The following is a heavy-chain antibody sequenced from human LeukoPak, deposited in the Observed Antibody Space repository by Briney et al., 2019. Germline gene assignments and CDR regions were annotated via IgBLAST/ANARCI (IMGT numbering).Heavy chain of an antibody. CDR2: IGAYNGNT. V-gene: IGHV1-18*01. J-gene: IGHJ6*02. CDR3: ARSYYDMTPQAQGDYYYYGMDL. CDR1: GYTFTSYG. Sequence: ASVKVSCKASGYTFTSYGISWVRQAPGQGLEWMGWIGAYNGNTNYAQKLQGRVTMTTDTSTSTAYMELRSLRSDDTAVYYCARSYYDMTPQAQGDYYYYGMDLWGQGTTVTVSS. D-gene: IGHD3-9*01.